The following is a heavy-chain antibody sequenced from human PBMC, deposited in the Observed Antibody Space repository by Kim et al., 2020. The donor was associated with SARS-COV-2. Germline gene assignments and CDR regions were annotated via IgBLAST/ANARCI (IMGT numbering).Heavy chain of an antibody. CDR2: IYYSGST. J-gene: IGHJ6*02. CDR1: GGSISSGGYY. CDR3: ARESGSYDSSGPYGMDV. V-gene: IGHV4-31*03. Sequence: PSETLSLTCTVSGGSISSGGYYWSWIRQHPGKGLEWIGYIYYSGSTYYNPSLKSRVTISVDTSKNQFSLKLSSVTAADTAVYYCARESGSYDSSGPYGMDVWVQGTTVTVSS. D-gene: IGHD3-22*01.